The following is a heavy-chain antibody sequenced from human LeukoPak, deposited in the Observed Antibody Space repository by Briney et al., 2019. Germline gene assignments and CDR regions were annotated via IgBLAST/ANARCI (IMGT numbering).Heavy chain of an antibody. D-gene: IGHD6-13*01. J-gene: IGHJ4*02. V-gene: IGHV4-39*07. CDR2: IYYSGST. Sequence: SETLSLTCTVSGGSISSSSYYWGWIRQPPGKGLEWIGSIYYSGSTYYNPSLKSRVTISVDTSKNQFSLKLSSVTAADTAVYYCGRRAADSTNFDSWGQGNLVTVSS. CDR1: GGSISSSSYY. CDR3: GRRAADSTNFDS.